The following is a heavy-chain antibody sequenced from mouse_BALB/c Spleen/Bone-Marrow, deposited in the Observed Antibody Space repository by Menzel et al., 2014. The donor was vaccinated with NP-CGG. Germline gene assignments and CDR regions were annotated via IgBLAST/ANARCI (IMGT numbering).Heavy chain of an antibody. CDR2: ISDGGSYT. J-gene: IGHJ3*01. D-gene: IGHD2-4*01. Sequence: EVQLVESGGGLVKPGGSRKLSCAASGFTFSDYYMYWVRQTPEKRLEWVATISDGGSYTYYPDSVKGRFTISRDNAKNNLYLQMSSLKSEDTAMYYCARDYDYDPPWFAYWGQGTLVTVSA. CDR1: GFTFSDYY. CDR3: ARDYDYDPPWFAY. V-gene: IGHV5-4*02.